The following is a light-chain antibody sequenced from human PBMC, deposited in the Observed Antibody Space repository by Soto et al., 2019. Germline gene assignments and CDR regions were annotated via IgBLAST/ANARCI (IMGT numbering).Light chain of an antibody. CDR3: SSYAGSNNPVI. V-gene: IGLV2-8*01. J-gene: IGLJ2*01. Sequence: QSALTQPPSASGSPGQSVTISCTGTSSDVGGYNYVSWYQQHPGKAPKFMIYEVSKRPSGVPDRFSGSKSGNTAFLTVSGLQADDEADYYCSSYAGSNNPVIFGGGTKVTVL. CDR1: SSDVGGYNY. CDR2: EVS.